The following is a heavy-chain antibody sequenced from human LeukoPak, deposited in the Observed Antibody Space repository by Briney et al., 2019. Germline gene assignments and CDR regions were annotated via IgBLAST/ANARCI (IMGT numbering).Heavy chain of an antibody. D-gene: IGHD3-10*01. CDR3: ARQRITMVRGVYPRYNWFDP. CDR2: INHSGST. CDR1: GGSFSGYY. J-gene: IGHJ5*02. V-gene: IGHV4-34*01. Sequence: SETLSLTCAVYGGSFSGYYWSWIRQPPGKGLEWIGEINHSGSTNYNPSLKSRVTISVDTSKNQFSLKLSSVTAADTAVYYCARQRITMVRGVYPRYNWFDPWGQGTLVTVSS.